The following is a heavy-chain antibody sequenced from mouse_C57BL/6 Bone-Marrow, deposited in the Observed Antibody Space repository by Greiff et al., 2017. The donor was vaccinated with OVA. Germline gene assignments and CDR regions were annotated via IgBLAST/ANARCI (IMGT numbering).Heavy chain of an antibody. D-gene: IGHD2-1*01. CDR1: GYTFTSYW. V-gene: IGHV1-72*01. Sequence: QFHLHHPGAELVKPGASVKLSCKSSGYTFTSYWMHWVKQRPGRGLEWIGRIDPNSGGTKYNEKFKSKATLTVDKPSSTAYMQLSSLTSEDSAVYYCAYYGNYEGYYYAMDYWGQGTSVTVSS. CDR2: IDPNSGGT. CDR3: AYYGNYEGYYYAMDY. J-gene: IGHJ4*01.